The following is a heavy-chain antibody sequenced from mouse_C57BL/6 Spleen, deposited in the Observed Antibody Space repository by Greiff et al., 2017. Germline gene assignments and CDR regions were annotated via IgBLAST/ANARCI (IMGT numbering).Heavy chain of an antibody. CDR1: GYTFTEYT. V-gene: IGHV1-62-2*01. Sequence: QVQLQQSGAELVKPGASVKLSCKASGYTFTEYTIHWVKQRSGQGLEWIGWFYPGSGSIKYNEKFQDKATLTADKSSSTAYMELSRLTSEASAVYVCSRRERGDYSSCVRAMDYWGQGTSVTVS. D-gene: IGHD2-5*01. CDR3: SRRERGDYSSCVRAMDY. CDR2: FYPGSGSI. J-gene: IGHJ4*01.